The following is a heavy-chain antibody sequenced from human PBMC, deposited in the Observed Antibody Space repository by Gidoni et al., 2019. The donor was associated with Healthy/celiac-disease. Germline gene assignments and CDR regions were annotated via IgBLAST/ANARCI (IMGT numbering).Heavy chain of an antibody. CDR1: GFTVSSNY. V-gene: IGHV3-53*02. CDR2: IYSGGST. CDR3: ARVPGSILGGYYGMDV. J-gene: IGHJ6*02. Sequence: EVQLVETGGGLIQPGGSLRLSCAASGFTVSSNYMSWVRQAPGKGLEWVSVIYSGGSTYYADSVKGRFTISRDNSKNTLYLQMNSLRAEDTAVYYCARVPGSILGGYYGMDVWGQGTTVTVSS. D-gene: IGHD7-27*01.